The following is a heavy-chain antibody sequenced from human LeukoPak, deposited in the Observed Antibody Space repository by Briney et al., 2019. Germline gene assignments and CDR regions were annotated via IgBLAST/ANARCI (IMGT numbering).Heavy chain of an antibody. V-gene: IGHV4-4*02. D-gene: IGHD1-1*01. CDR1: GGSISSNNW. J-gene: IGHJ4*02. Sequence: SGTLTLTCAVSGGSISSNNWWGWVRQPPGKGLEWIGEIYHSGSPNYNPSLKSRVTISVDKSRNHFSLNLSSVTAADTAVYYCARVNINNWHSCDYWGQGTLVTVSS. CDR3: ARVNINNWHSCDY. CDR2: IYHSGSP.